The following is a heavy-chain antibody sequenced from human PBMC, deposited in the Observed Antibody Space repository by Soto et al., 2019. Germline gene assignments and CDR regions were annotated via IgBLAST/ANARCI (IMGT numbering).Heavy chain of an antibody. Sequence: QVQLVESGGGVVQPGRSLRLSCAASGFTCSSYVMHWVRQTPGKGLEWVAFISHDGNNKYYADSVKGRFTISRDNSENTLYLQMDSLRAEDTAVYYCPRDDEGGSECDLGYRGQGTLVTVSS. J-gene: IGHJ4*02. CDR3: PRDDEGGSECDLGY. D-gene: IGHD1-26*01. CDR1: GFTCSSYV. V-gene: IGHV3-30-3*01. CDR2: ISHDGNNK.